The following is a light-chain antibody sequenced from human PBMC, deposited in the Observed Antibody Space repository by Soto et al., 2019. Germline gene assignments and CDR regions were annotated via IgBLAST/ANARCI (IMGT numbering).Light chain of an antibody. CDR2: DAS. CDR3: QQYDSYST. V-gene: IGKV1-5*01. Sequence: DMQMTQSPSTLSASVGDRVTITCWASQSISTSLAWYQQKPGKAPKLLIHDASSLESGVPSRFSGSGSGTEFTLTISSLQPDDFATYYCQQYDSYSTFGQGTKVDIK. CDR1: QSISTS. J-gene: IGKJ1*01.